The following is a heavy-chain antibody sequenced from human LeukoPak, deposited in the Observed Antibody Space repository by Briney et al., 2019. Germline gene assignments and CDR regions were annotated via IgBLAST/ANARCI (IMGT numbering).Heavy chain of an antibody. D-gene: IGHD3-22*01. CDR1: GGSIGSGGYY. V-gene: IGHV4-31*03. J-gene: IGHJ4*02. Sequence: KPSQTLSLTCTVSGGSIGSGGYYWSWIRQHPGKGLEWIGYIYYSGSTYHNPSLKSRVTKSVGTSKNQFSLKLSSVTAADTAVYYCARESSSGYYYALDYWGQGTLVTVSS. CDR2: IYYSGST. CDR3: ARESSSGYYYALDY.